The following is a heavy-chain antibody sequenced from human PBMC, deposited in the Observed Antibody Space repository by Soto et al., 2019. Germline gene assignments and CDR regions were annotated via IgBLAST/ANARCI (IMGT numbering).Heavy chain of an antibody. CDR2: LRTDGTNT. CDR3: ARGGVIVVCLDV. J-gene: IGHJ6*02. CDR1: GFTFSTYW. D-gene: IGHD3-22*01. Sequence: VDLVESGGGLVQPGGSLRLSCVGTGFTFSTYWMHWVRQAPGKGLEWVSRLRTDGTNTGYADSVKGRFTISRDNAKNTLYRQMNSLRADYTAVYYCARGGVIVVCLDVWGQGTTVTVSS. V-gene: IGHV3-74*01.